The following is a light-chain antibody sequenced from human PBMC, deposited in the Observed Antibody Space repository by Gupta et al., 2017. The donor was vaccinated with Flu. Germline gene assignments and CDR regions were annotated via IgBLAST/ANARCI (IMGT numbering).Light chain of an antibody. V-gene: IGKV4-1*01. J-gene: IGKJ5*01. CDR2: WAS. Sequence: DIVMTQSPDSLAVSLGERATINCKPSQSVLYSSNNKNYLAWYQQKPGQPPKLLIYWASTRESGVPDRFSGSGSGTDFTLTISSLQAEDVAVYYCQQYYSTPITCGQGTRLEIK. CDR1: QSVLYSSNNKNY. CDR3: QQYYSTPIT.